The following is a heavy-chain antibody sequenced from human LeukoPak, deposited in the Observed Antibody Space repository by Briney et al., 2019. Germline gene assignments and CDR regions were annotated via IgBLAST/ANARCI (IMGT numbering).Heavy chain of an antibody. V-gene: IGHV4-34*01. D-gene: IGHD1-1*01. CDR3: ASGRRYDAFDI. CDR2: INHSGST. Sequence: PSETLSLTCAVYGGSFSGYYWSWIPHPPGKGLEWIGEINHSGSTNYNPSLKSRVTISVDTSKNQFSLKLSSVAAADTAVYYCASGRRYDAFDIWGQGTMVTVSS. J-gene: IGHJ3*02. CDR1: GGSFSGYY.